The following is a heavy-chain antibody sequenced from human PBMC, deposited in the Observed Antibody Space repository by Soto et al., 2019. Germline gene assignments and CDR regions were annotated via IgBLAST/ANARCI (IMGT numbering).Heavy chain of an antibody. CDR3: ARDQGSHPGE. V-gene: IGHV4-4*02. J-gene: IGHJ4*02. CDR1: GLSISSDNW. CDR2: IHHSGST. D-gene: IGHD6-13*01. Sequence: QVQLQESGPGLVRPSGTVSLTCAVSGLSISSDNWWSWVRQPPGKGLEWIGEIHHSGSTNYNPSLKSRVTMSVVPSEDLFSLTLNSVSAADTAFYYCARDQGSHPGEWGQGTLVSVSS.